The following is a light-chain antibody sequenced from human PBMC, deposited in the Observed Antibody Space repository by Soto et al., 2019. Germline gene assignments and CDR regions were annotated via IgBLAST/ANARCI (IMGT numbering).Light chain of an antibody. J-gene: IGKJ1*01. CDR1: RNINGNY. CDR2: GTS. V-gene: IGKV3-20*01. CDR3: QHYNNWPAWT. Sequence: EIVLTQSPGTLSLSPGERATLSCRASRNINGNYLGWYQLKRGQAPRLLIYGTSTRATGIPDRFSGSGSGTDFTLTISRLEPEDFAVYYCQHYNNWPAWTFGQGTKVGIK.